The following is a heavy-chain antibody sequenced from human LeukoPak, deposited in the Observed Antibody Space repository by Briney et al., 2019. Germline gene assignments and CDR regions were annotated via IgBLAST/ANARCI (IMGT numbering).Heavy chain of an antibody. CDR2: IYTSGST. CDR3: ARERATIFGVVIIAYGMDV. D-gene: IGHD3-3*01. CDR1: GGSISSGSYY. V-gene: IGHV4-61*02. Sequence: SETLSLTCTVSGGSISSGSYYWSWIRQPAGKGLEWIGRIYTSGSTNYNPSLKSRVTISVDTSKNQFSLKLSSVTAADTAVYYCARERATIFGVVIIAYGMDVWGQGTTVTVSS. J-gene: IGHJ6*02.